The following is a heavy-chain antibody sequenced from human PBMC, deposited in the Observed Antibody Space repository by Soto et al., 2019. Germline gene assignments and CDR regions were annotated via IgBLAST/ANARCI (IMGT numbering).Heavy chain of an antibody. CDR2: IGGSGGT. Sequence: EVQLLESGGGLVQPGGSLRLSCEASGFTFSNYAMGWVRQAPGKGLEWVSAIGGSGGTHYADSVKGRFTISRDNSKNTLYLQMNSLRAEDTAVYYCAKDPRRDYDFWSGYFDYWGQGTLVTVSS. CDR3: AKDPRRDYDFWSGYFDY. D-gene: IGHD3-3*01. J-gene: IGHJ4*02. CDR1: GFTFSNYA. V-gene: IGHV3-23*01.